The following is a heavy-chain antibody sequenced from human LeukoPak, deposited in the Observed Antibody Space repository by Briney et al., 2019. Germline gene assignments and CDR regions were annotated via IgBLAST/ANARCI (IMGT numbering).Heavy chain of an antibody. CDR1: GGTFSSYA. V-gene: IGHV1-69*05. CDR2: IIPIFGTA. CDR3: EVSAAMTDY. D-gene: IGHD2-2*01. Sequence: SVKVSCKASGGTFSSYAISWVRQAPGQGLEWMGRIIPIFGTANYAQKFQGRVTITTDESTSTAYMELSSLRSEDTALYYCEVSAAMTDYWGQGTLVTVSS. J-gene: IGHJ4*02.